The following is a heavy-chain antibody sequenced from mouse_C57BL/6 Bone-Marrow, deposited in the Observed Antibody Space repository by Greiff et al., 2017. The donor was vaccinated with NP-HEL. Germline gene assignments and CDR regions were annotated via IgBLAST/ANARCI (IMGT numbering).Heavy chain of an antibody. Sequence: QVQLQQPGAELVMPGASVKLSCKASGYTFTSYWMHWVKQRPGQGLEWIGEIDPSDSYTNYNQKFKGKSTLTVDKSSSTAYMQLSSLTSEDSAVYYCARLRPIYGNFDYWGQGTTLTVSS. CDR2: IDPSDSYT. CDR3: ARLRPIYGNFDY. D-gene: IGHD2-1*01. J-gene: IGHJ2*01. V-gene: IGHV1-69*01. CDR1: GYTFTSYW.